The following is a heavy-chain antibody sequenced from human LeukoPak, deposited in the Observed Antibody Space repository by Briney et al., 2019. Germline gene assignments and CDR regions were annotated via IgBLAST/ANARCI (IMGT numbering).Heavy chain of an antibody. CDR3: ARRRVEMAPITEGNWFDS. V-gene: IGHV4-59*08. Sequence: PSETLALTCTVSGGSISSYYWSWIRQPPGRGLQWIGSTSYSGRANYNPSLKDRVTVSLDTSKNQFYLKVTSVTAAHTAVYYCARRRVEMAPITEGNWFDSWGQGTPVTVSS. J-gene: IGHJ5*01. D-gene: IGHD5-24*01. CDR1: GGSISSYY. CDR2: TSYSGRA.